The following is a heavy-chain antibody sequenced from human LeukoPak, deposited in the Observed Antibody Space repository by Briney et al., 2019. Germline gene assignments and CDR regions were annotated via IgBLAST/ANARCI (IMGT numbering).Heavy chain of an antibody. J-gene: IGHJ4*02. V-gene: IGHV3-23*01. CDR1: GFTFSSYA. CDR2: ISGSGGST. CDR3: TKALVVPAAGIYFDY. D-gene: IGHD2-2*01. Sequence: GGSLRLSCAASGFTFSSYAMSWVRQAPGKGLEWVSAISGSGGSTYYADSVKGRFTISRDNSKNTLYLQMNSLSAEDTAVYYCTKALVVPAAGIYFDYWGQGTLVTVSS.